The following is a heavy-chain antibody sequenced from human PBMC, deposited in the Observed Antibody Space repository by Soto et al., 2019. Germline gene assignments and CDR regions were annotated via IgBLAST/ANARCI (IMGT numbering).Heavy chain of an antibody. CDR2: IWYDGSNK. Sequence: QVQLVESGGGVVQPGRSLRLSCAASGFTFSSYGMHWVRQAPGKGLEWVAVIWYDGSNKYYADSVKGRFTISRDNSKNTLNWQRTTRRAGNRAGYYGGRDQAAGVTSTWFDPGGKGPWSPSPQ. CDR3: GRDQAAGVTSTWFDP. V-gene: IGHV3-33*01. J-gene: IGHJ5*02. CDR1: GFTFSSYG. D-gene: IGHD6-25*01.